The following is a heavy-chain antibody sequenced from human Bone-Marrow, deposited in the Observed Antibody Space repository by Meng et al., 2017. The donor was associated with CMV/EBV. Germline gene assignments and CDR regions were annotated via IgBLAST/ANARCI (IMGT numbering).Heavy chain of an antibody. CDR3: ARDQGRVWRD. V-gene: IGHV3-30-3*01. CDR1: GFTFSSFA. Sequence: QVLLGGSGGGVVQPGRSLRFSCAAPGFTFSSFAMHWVRQAPGKGLEWVAVISYDGSNKYYADSVKGRFTISRDNSKNTLYLQMNSLRAEDTAVYYCARDQGRVWRDWGQGTLVTVSS. CDR2: ISYDGSNK. J-gene: IGHJ4*02. D-gene: IGHD2-21*01.